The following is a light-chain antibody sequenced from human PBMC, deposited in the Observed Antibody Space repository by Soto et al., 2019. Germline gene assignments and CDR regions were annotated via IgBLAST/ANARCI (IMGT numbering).Light chain of an antibody. CDR2: KAS. V-gene: IGKV1-5*03. CDR3: QQYNSYSPT. J-gene: IGKJ1*01. CDR1: QSISTW. Sequence: DIQRTHAPSTLSASVGDRVTITCRASQSISTWLAWYQHEPGKAPKLLIHKASSLQSGVPSRFSGSGSGTDFTLTISSLHPDDFATYYCQQYNSYSPTFGQGTKVDI.